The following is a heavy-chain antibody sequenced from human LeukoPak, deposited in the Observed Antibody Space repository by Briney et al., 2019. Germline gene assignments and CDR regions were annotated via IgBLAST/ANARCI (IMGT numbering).Heavy chain of an antibody. V-gene: IGHV1-46*01. J-gene: IGHJ6*02. D-gene: IGHD3-3*02. CDR2: INPSGGST. CDR3: AREALNMDV. Sequence: GASVKVSCKASGYTFTSYYMHWVRQAPGQGLEWMGIINPSGGSTNYAQKFQGRVTMTRDTSISTAYMELSRLRSDDTAVYYCAREALNMDVWGQGTTVTVSS. CDR1: GYTFTSYY.